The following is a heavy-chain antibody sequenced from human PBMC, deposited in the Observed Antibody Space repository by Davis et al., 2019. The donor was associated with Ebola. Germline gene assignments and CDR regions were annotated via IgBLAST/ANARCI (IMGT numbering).Heavy chain of an antibody. Sequence: GGSLRLSCAASGFTFSSFAMIWVRQSPGKGLEWASSISGSGRGTYYAASVKGRFTISRDNSKKPISLQMTSLRTEDTATYYCAKAPTTDDAFDFWGQGTLVTVSS. V-gene: IGHV3-23*01. J-gene: IGHJ3*01. CDR2: ISGSGRGT. CDR1: GFTFSSFA. D-gene: IGHD4-11*01. CDR3: AKAPTTDDAFDF.